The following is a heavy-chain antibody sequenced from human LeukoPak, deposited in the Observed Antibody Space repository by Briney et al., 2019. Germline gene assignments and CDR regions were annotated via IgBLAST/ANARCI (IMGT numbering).Heavy chain of an antibody. Sequence: RGSLRLSCAASGFTFSNYAMTWVRQAPGKGLEWVSAISGSGGNTYYADSVKGRFTISRDNSKNTLYLQMNSLRAEDTAVYYCAKTSYYYDRSGYYAFDIWGQGIMVTVSS. CDR2: ISGSGGNT. CDR1: GFTFSNYA. J-gene: IGHJ3*02. D-gene: IGHD3-22*01. CDR3: AKTSYYYDRSGYYAFDI. V-gene: IGHV3-23*01.